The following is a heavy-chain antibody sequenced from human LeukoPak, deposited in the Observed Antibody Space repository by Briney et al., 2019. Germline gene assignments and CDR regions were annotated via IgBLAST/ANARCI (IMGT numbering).Heavy chain of an antibody. CDR1: GGSISSSSYY. V-gene: IGHV4-39*01. CDR3: ASRRHRSAWFDP. CDR2: IYYSGST. Sequence: SETLSLTCTVSGGSISSSSYYWGWIRQPPGKGLEWIGSIYYSGSTYYNPSLKSRVTISVDTSKNQFSLKLSSVTAADTAVYYCASRRHRSAWFDPWGQGTLVTVSS. J-gene: IGHJ5*02.